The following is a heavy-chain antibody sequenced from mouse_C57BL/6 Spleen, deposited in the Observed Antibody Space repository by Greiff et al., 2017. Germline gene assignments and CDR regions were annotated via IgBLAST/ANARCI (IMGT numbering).Heavy chain of an antibody. D-gene: IGHD1-1*01. CDR3: ARNYYGSSLYYFDY. J-gene: IGHJ2*01. CDR1: GFSFTSYG. V-gene: IGHV2-2*01. CDR2: IWSGGST. Sequence: GSLSQCGPGLVPPSQSLSITCTVSGFSFTSYGVHWVRQSPGKGLEWLGVIWSGGSTDYNAAFISRLSISKDNSKSQVFFKMNSLQADDTAIYYCARNYYGSSLYYFDYWGQGTTLTVSS.